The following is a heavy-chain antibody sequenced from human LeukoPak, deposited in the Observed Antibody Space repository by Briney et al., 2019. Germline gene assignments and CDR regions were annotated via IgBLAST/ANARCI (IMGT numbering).Heavy chain of an antibody. Sequence: GASVKVSFKASGYTFTGYYMHWVRQAPGQGLEWKGLIKPYSGGNNYAQKLQGRVTMTTDTSTSTAYMELRRLRSDDTAVYYCARDRLAVAGQVGGNWFDPWGQGTLVTVSS. D-gene: IGHD6-19*01. J-gene: IGHJ5*02. V-gene: IGHV1-2*02. CDR1: GYTFTGYY. CDR2: IKPYSGGN. CDR3: ARDRLAVAGQVGGNWFDP.